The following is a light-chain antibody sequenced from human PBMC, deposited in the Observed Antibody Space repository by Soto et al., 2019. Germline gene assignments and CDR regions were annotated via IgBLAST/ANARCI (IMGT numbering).Light chain of an antibody. J-gene: IGLJ1*01. CDR3: LLFYSGYRRV. Sequence: QSALTQPRSVSGSPGQSVTISCTGTSSDVGGYNYVSWYQQHPGKAPKLMIYDVSKRPSGVPDRFSGSKSGNTASLTISGLQAEDEAEYYCLLFYSGYRRVFGTGTKLTVL. CDR1: SSDVGGYNY. CDR2: DVS. V-gene: IGLV2-11*01.